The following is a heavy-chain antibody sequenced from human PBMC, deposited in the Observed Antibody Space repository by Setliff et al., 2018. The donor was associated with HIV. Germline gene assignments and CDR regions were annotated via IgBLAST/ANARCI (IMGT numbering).Heavy chain of an antibody. CDR2: IAHSGGT. D-gene: IGHD2-21*01. CDR1: GESMSGYF. J-gene: IGHJ3*01. Sequence: SETLSLTCAFYGESMSGYFWTWIRQSPGTGLEWLGEIAHSGGTNYKSSLKSRLTISVDPSRNQFSLRLTSVTVADTAAYYCVRGRDFIVRHLHFTAGGAYDVWGPGTLVTVSS. CDR3: VRGRDFIVRHLHFTAGGAYDV. V-gene: IGHV4-34*01.